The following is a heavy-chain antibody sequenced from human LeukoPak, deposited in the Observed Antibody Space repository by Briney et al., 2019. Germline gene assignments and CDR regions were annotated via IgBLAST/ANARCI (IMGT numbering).Heavy chain of an antibody. J-gene: IGHJ4*02. D-gene: IGHD6-13*01. CDR1: GFTFSSYW. Sequence: GGSLRLSCAASGFTFSSYWMSWVRQAPGKGLEWVSAISGSGVSTYYADSVKGRFIISRDNSKNTLYLQMNSLRAEDTAVYYCAKSGYSSSWYGVYWGQGTLVTVSS. CDR2: ISGSGVST. V-gene: IGHV3-23*01. CDR3: AKSGYSSSWYGVY.